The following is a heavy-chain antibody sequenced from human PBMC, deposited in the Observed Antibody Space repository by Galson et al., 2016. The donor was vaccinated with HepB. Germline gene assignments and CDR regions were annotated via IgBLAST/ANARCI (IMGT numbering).Heavy chain of an antibody. CDR2: ISSSSSSL. V-gene: IGHV3-48*02. Sequence: SLRLSCAASGFTFSTYNMNWVRQAPGKGLEWVSYISSSSSSLYYADSVKGRFTISRDNAKNSLYLQMNSLRYEDSAIYYCVRDLTRMVGANGFWGRGTLVSVSS. D-gene: IGHD1-26*01. CDR3: VRDLTRMVGANGF. CDR1: GFTFSTYN. J-gene: IGHJ4*02.